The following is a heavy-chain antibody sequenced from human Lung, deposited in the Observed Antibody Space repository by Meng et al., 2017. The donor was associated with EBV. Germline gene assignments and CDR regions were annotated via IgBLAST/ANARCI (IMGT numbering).Heavy chain of an antibody. J-gene: IGHJ5*02. V-gene: IGHV4-39*07. CDR1: GGFIINIGYY. D-gene: IGHD2-15*01. CDR2: LSFRGNT. Sequence: QESGPRLVKPSETLALTCTVSGGFIINIGYYWGWIRQFPGKGLEWIGSLSFRGNTHYNPSLKNRVTMSIDTSRNQFSLKVTSVTAADTAVYYCASYCNVGSCYSTFDPWGQGTLVTVSS. CDR3: ASYCNVGSCYSTFDP.